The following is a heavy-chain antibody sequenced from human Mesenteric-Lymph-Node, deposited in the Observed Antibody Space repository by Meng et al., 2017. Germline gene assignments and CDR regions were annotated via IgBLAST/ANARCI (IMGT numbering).Heavy chain of an antibody. D-gene: IGHD2-2*01. CDR3: ARYCSSTSCSYFYYYYGMDV. J-gene: IGHJ6*02. V-gene: IGHV1-46*01. CDR2: INPSGGST. CDR1: GYTFTSYY. Sequence: ASVKVSCKASGYTFTSYYMHWVRQAPGQGLEWMGIINPSGGSTSYAQKFQGRVTMTRDTSTSTVYMELSSLRSEDTAVYYCARYCSSTSCSYFYYYYGMDVWGQGTTVTVSS.